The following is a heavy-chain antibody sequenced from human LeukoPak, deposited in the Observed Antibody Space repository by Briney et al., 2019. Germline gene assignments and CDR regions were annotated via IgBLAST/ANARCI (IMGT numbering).Heavy chain of an antibody. D-gene: IGHD2-21*02. J-gene: IGHJ4*02. CDR1: GFTFSSYW. CDR3: AKGGSWVVTAIFLFDY. CDR2: IKQDGSEK. V-gene: IGHV3-7*01. Sequence: GESLRLSCAASGFTFSSYWMSWVRQAPGEGLEWVANIKQDGSEKYYVDSVKGRFTISRDKAKNSLYLHINRLRAEDTAVYYCAKGGSWVVTAIFLFDYWGQGTLVTVSS.